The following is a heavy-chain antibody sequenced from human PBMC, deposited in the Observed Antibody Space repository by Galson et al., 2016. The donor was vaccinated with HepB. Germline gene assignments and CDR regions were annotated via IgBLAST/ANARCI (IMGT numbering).Heavy chain of an antibody. J-gene: IGHJ4*02. CDR3: ARDSSSGLRTFDV. V-gene: IGHV4-31*03. CDR2: IYSSGYS. CDR1: GGSISSGDYY. D-gene: IGHD3-9*01. Sequence: TLSLTCTVSGGSISSGDYYWTWIRQRPGKGLEWIGYIYSSGYSYSNPSLKSRLAISADTSKNQFSLKLNSVTAADTAVYYCARDSSSGLRTFDVWGQGTQVTVSS.